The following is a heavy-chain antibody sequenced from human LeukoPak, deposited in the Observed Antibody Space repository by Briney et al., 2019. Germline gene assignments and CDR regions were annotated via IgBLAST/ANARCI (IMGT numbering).Heavy chain of an antibody. D-gene: IGHD5/OR15-5a*01. CDR3: ARAPSVCGAYYYYYMDV. V-gene: IGHV4-4*07. CDR1: GGSISSYY. CDR2: IYTSGST. J-gene: IGHJ6*03. Sequence: SETLSLTCTVSGGSISSYYWSWIRQPAGKGLEWIGRIYTSGSTNYNPSLKSRVTMSVDTSKNQFSLKLSSVTAADTAVYYCARAPSVCGAYYYYYMDVWGKRPTVTVSS.